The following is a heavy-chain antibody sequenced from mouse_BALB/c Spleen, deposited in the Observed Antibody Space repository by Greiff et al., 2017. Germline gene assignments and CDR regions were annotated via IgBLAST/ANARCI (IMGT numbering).Heavy chain of an antibody. D-gene: IGHD3-1*01. J-gene: IGHJ3*01. CDR2: INPGSGGT. CDR1: GYAFTNYL. Sequence: VQLVESGAELVRPGTSVKVSCKASGYAFTNYLIEWVKQRPGQGLEWIGVINPGSGGTNYNEKFKGKATLTADKSSSTAYMQLSSLTSDDSAVYFCARSGATAWFAYWGQGTLVTVSA. V-gene: IGHV1-54*03. CDR3: ARSGATAWFAY.